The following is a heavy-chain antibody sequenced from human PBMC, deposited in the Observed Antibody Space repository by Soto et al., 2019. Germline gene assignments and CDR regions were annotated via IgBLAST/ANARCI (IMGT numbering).Heavy chain of an antibody. Sequence: PSETLSLTCTVSGGSIFSHYWGWIRQPPGKGLEYIGYIYYSGSTNYNPSLKSRVTISVDMSKNQFSLKLTSVTAADTAVYYCARVHNLGGSTFDIWGQGRLVTVSS. CDR2: IYYSGST. D-gene: IGHD3-16*01. J-gene: IGHJ3*02. CDR1: GGSIFSHY. CDR3: ARVHNLGGSTFDI. V-gene: IGHV4-59*11.